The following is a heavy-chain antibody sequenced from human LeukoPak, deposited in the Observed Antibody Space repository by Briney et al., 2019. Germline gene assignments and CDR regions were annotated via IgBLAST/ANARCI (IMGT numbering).Heavy chain of an antibody. CDR1: GYSFTSYW. V-gene: IGHV5-51*01. J-gene: IGHJ3*02. D-gene: IGHD5-12*01. CDR3: ARVEGIVATADAFDI. CDR2: IYPGDSET. Sequence: GESLKISCKGSGYSFTSYWIGWVRQVPGKGLEWMGIIYPGDSETRYSTSFQGQVPISTDKSISTAYLQWSSLKASDTAMYYCARVEGIVATADAFDIWGQGTMVTVSS.